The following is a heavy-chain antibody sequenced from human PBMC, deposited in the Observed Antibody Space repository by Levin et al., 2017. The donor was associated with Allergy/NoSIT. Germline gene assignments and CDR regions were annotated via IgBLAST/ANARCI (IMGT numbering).Heavy chain of an antibody. CDR1: GGSFSGYY. Sequence: PSETLSLTCAVYGGSFSGYYWSWIRQPPGKGLEWIGEINHSGSTNYNPSLKSRVTISVDTSKNQFSLKLSSVTAADTAVYYCARGSMYYDILTGYYSSGRYQKYNWFDPWGQGTLVTVSS. CDR3: ARGSMYYDILTGYYSSGRYQKYNWFDP. D-gene: IGHD3-9*01. J-gene: IGHJ5*02. CDR2: INHSGST. V-gene: IGHV4-34*01.